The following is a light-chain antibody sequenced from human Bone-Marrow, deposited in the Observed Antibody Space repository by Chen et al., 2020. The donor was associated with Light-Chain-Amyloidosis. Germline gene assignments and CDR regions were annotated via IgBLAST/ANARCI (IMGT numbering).Light chain of an antibody. CDR2: WAS. CDR1: QSVLYRSNNKNY. CDR3: QQYYSTPPLT. Sequence: DIVMTQSPDSLAVSLGVRATINCKSSQSVLYRSNNKNYLAWYQQKPGQPPKLLIYWASTRESGVPDRFSGSGSGTDFTLTISSLQAEDVAVYYCQQYYSTPPLTFGGGTKVEIK. J-gene: IGKJ4*01. V-gene: IGKV4-1*01.